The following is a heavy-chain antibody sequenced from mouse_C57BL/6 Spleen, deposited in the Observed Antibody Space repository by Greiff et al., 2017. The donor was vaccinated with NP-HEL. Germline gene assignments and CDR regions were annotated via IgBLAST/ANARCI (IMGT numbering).Heavy chain of an antibody. CDR1: GYTFTSYW. CDR2: IYPSDSET. D-gene: IGHD1-1*01. Sequence: VQLQQPGAELVRPGSSVKLSCKASGYTFTSYWMDWVKQRPGQGLEWIGNIYPSDSETHYNQKFKDKDTLTVDKSSSTAYMQLSSLTSEDSAVYYCARVSNYGMDYWGQGTSVTVSS. J-gene: IGHJ4*01. V-gene: IGHV1-61*01. CDR3: ARVSNYGMDY.